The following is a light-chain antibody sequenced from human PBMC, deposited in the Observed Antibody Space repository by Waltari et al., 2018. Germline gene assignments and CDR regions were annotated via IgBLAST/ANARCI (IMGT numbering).Light chain of an antibody. CDR2: CAS. V-gene: IGKV3-20*01. J-gene: IGKJ1*01. CDR3: QHYVRLPVT. CDR1: QSGSRN. Sequence: EIVLTQSPGTLSLSPGESATLSCRASQSGSRNLAWYQQKPGQAPRLLIYCASTRTTGSPDRFSGSGSGTDFSLTISRLEPEDFAVYYCQHYVRLPVTFGQGTKVEIK.